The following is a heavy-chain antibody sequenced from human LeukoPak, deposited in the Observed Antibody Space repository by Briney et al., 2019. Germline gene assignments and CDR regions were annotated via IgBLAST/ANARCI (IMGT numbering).Heavy chain of an antibody. CDR3: ARGARYSSSWYGIDP. CDR2: IYHSGST. J-gene: IGHJ5*02. V-gene: IGHV4-30-2*01. D-gene: IGHD6-13*01. Sequence: SETLSLTCTVSGGSISSGGYYWSWIRQPPGKGLEWIGYIYHSGSTYYNPSLKSRVTISVDRSKNQFSLKLSSVTAADTAVYYCARGARYSSSWYGIDPWGQGTLVTVSS. CDR1: GGSISSGGYY.